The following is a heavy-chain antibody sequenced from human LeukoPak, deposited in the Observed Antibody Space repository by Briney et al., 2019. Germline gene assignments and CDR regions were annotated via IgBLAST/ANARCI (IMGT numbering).Heavy chain of an antibody. V-gene: IGHV4-59*02. CDR1: GGSVSDYY. J-gene: IGHJ4*02. Sequence: PSETLSLTCTVSGGSVSDYYWSWIRQSPGKGLEWIGYIYYTETSYNPSLRSRVTISADTSKNQFSLKLYSVTAADTAVYYCATRKLGNDYWGQGTLVTVSS. CDR3: ATRKLGNDY. D-gene: IGHD7-27*01. CDR2: IYYTET.